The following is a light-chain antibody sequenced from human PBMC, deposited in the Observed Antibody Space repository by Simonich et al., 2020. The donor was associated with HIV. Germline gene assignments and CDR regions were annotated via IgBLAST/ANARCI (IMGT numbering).Light chain of an antibody. CDR2: WAS. V-gene: IGKV4-1*01. CDR3: QQYYSTPPT. J-gene: IGKJ1*01. Sequence: DIVMTQSPDSLAVSLGERATINCKSSQSVLYSSKNKKYLGWYQQKPGTPPKLLIYWASTRESGVPDRFSASGSGTDFTLTISSLQAEDVAIYYCQQYYSTPPTFGQGTKVEIK. CDR1: QSVLYSSKNKKY.